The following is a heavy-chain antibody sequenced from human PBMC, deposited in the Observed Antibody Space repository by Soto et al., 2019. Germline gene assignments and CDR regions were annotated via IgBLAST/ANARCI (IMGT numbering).Heavy chain of an antibody. V-gene: IGHV4-59*12. CDR1: GASITSYY. CDR3: ASSRGSPVPLDY. CDR2: VYYSGSS. Sequence: SETLSLTCTVSGASITSYYWSWIRQPPGKGLEWIGYVYYSGSSNYNPSLKSRVTISVDRSKNQFSLKLSSVTAADTAVYYCASSRGSPVPLDYWGQGTLVTVSS. J-gene: IGHJ4*02. D-gene: IGHD1-26*01.